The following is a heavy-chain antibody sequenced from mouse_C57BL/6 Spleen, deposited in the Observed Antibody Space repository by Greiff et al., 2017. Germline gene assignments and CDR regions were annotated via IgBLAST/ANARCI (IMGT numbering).Heavy chain of an antibody. D-gene: IGHD3-3*01. Sequence: EVKLVESEGGLVQPGSSMKLSCTASGFTFSDYYMAWVRQVPEKGLEWVANINYDGSSTYYLDSLKSRFIISRDNAKNILYLQMSSLKSEDTATYYCARAPSGTGYFDVWGTGTTVTVSS. CDR3: ARAPSGTGYFDV. J-gene: IGHJ1*03. CDR1: GFTFSDYY. V-gene: IGHV5-16*01. CDR2: INYDGSST.